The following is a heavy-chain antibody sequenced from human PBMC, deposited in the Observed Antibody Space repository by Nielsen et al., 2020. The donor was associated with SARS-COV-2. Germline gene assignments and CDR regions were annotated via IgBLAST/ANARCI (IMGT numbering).Heavy chain of an antibody. Sequence: ASVKVSCKVSGYTLTELSMHWVRQAPGQGLEWMGIINPSGGSTSYAQKFQGRVTMTRDTSTSTVYMELSSLRSEDTAVYYCARGTCSGGSCTFDYWGQGTLVTVSS. D-gene: IGHD2-15*01. CDR3: ARGTCSGGSCTFDY. CDR2: INPSGGST. CDR1: GYTLTELS. J-gene: IGHJ4*02. V-gene: IGHV1-46*01.